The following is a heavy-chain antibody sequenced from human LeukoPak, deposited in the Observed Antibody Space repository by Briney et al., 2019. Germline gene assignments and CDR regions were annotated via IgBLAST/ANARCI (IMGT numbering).Heavy chain of an antibody. CDR1: GGTFSSYA. V-gene: IGHV1-69*06. CDR2: IIPIFGTA. D-gene: IGHD3-10*01. CDR3: ARDRYYGSGSPYYFDY. Sequence: ASVKVSCKASGGTFSSYAISWVRQAPGQGLEWMGGIIPIFGTANYAQKFQGRVTITADKSTSTAYMELSSLRSDDTAVYYCARDRYYGSGSPYYFDYWGQGTLVTVSS. J-gene: IGHJ4*02.